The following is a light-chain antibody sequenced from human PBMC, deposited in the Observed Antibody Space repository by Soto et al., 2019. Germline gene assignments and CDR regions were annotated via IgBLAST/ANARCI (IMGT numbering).Light chain of an antibody. V-gene: IGKV1-39*01. Sequence: DIQMTQSPYSLSASVGDKITINCRASRSVDTFLSWYQQKPGKAPKLLVYSASTLQGGVPSRFSGSGAGTYVTLTISSLEPEDSATYYCQQSHSLPITFGQGTRLEIE. J-gene: IGKJ5*01. CDR2: SAS. CDR3: QQSHSLPIT. CDR1: RSVDTF.